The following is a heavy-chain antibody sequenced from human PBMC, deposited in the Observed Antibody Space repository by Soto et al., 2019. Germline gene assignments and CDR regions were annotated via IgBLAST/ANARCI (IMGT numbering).Heavy chain of an antibody. Sequence: SVKVSCKASGYTFTDYARHWVRQAPGQRLEWMGWINAGNGNTKYSEKFQGRVTITRDTSASTAYMELSSLRSEDTAVYYCARGYYASGSYSWFDPWGQGTLVTVSS. CDR3: ARGYYASGSYSWFDP. V-gene: IGHV1-3*01. J-gene: IGHJ5*02. CDR2: INAGNGNT. CDR1: GYTFTDYA. D-gene: IGHD3-10*01.